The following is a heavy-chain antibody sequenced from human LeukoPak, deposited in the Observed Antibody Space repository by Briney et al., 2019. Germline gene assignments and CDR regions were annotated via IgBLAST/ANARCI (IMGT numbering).Heavy chain of an antibody. D-gene: IGHD3-22*01. CDR2: IIPIFGTA. V-gene: IGHV1-69*05. J-gene: IGHJ5*02. CDR1: GGTFSSYA. Sequence: ASVKVSCKASGGTFSSYAISWVRQAPGQGLEWMGGIIPIFGTANYAQKFQGRVTITTDESTSTAYMELSSLRSEDTAVYYCARDNTAMIASPGWFDPWGQGTLVTVSS. CDR3: ARDNTAMIASPGWFDP.